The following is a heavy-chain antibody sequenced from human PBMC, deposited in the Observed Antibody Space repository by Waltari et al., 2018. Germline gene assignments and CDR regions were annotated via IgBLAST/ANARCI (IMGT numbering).Heavy chain of an antibody. Sequence: EVQLLESGGGLVQPGGSLRLSCAASGFTFSSYAMSWVRQAPGKGLEWVSVIYSGGSTYYADSVKGRFTISRDNSKNTLYLQMNSLRAEDTAVYYCAREICGGDCYLWFDPWGQGTLVTVSS. J-gene: IGHJ5*02. V-gene: IGHV3-23*03. CDR2: IYSGGST. D-gene: IGHD2-21*01. CDR1: GFTFSSYA. CDR3: AREICGGDCYLWFDP.